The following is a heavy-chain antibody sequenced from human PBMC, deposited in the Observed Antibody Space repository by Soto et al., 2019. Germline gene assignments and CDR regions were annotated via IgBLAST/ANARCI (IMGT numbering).Heavy chain of an antibody. CDR2: ISGTSGRT. D-gene: IGHD6-19*01. Sequence: EVQLLESGGGLVRPGGSLRLSCAASGFTFSSYAMNWVRQAPGKGLEWVSSISGTSGRTYYADSVEGRFTISRDNSKNTLYLQIDSLSAEVAAVYYCAKDEGSGWYYFDYWGQGTLVSVSS. V-gene: IGHV3-23*01. CDR3: AKDEGSGWYYFDY. J-gene: IGHJ4*02. CDR1: GFTFSSYA.